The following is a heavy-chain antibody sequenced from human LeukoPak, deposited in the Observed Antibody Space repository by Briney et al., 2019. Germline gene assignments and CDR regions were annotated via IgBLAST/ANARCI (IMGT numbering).Heavy chain of an antibody. CDR3: ARDNIAAAGLDY. J-gene: IGHJ4*02. V-gene: IGHV1-2*02. CDR2: INPNSGGT. CDR1: GYTFTGYY. D-gene: IGHD6-13*01. Sequence: ASVKVSCKASGYTFTGYYMHWVRQAPGKGLEWMGWINPNSGGTNYAQKFQGRVTMTRDTSISTAYMELSRLRSDDTAVYYCARDNIAAAGLDYWGQGTLVTVSS.